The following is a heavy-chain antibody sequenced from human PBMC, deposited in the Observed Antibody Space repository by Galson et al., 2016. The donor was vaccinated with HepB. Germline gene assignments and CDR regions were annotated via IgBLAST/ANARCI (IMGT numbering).Heavy chain of an antibody. J-gene: IGHJ4*02. Sequence: SLRLSCAAAGFTVSDNHVTWIRQAPGKGLECVSVXFGRGNTYYADSVEGRFTISRDNARNTVYLQMNSLRTEDTAVYYCAGYGGNSVWGQGTLVTVSS. D-gene: IGHD4-23*01. V-gene: IGHV3-53*01. CDR1: GFTVSDNH. CDR3: AGYGGNSV. CDR2: XFGRGNT.